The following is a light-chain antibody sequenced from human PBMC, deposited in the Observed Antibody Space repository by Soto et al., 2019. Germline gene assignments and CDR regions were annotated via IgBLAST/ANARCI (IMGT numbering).Light chain of an antibody. CDR2: GAS. CDR1: QDIRNY. CDR3: LQDHNYFWT. V-gene: IGKV1-6*01. J-gene: IGKJ1*01. Sequence: AVQMTQSPSSLSASVGDRVTITCRASQDIRNYLGWYQQKPGKAPKLLIYGASSLQSGVPSRFAGSGSGTDSTLTISSLQPEDSASYFCLQDHNYFWTFGQGTKVDIK.